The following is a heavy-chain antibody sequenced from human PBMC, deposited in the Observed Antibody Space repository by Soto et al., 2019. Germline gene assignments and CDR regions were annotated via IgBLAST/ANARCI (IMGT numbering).Heavy chain of an antibody. CDR1: GFTFSSYG. V-gene: IGHV3-30*18. CDR2: ISYDGSNK. CDR3: AKPRYDYIWGSQTPDY. Sequence: GGSLRLSCAASGFTFSSYGMHWVRQAPGKGLEWVAVISYDGSNKYYADSVKGRFTISRDNSKNTLYLQMNSLRAEDTAVYYCAKPRYDYIWGSQTPDYWGQGTLVTVSS. J-gene: IGHJ4*02. D-gene: IGHD3-16*01.